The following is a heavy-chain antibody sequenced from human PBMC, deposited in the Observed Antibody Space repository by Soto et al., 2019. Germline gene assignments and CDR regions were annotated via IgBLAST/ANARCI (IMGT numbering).Heavy chain of an antibody. J-gene: IGHJ6*02. D-gene: IGHD6-19*01. CDR3: ARIAVAGTDYYYYGMDV. V-gene: IGHV6-1*01. Sequence: SQTLSLTCAISGDSVSSNSAAWNWIRQSPSRGLEWLGRTYYRSKWYNDYAVSVKSRITINPDTSKNQFSLQLNSVTPEDTAVYYCARIAVAGTDYYYYGMDVWGQGTPVTVYS. CDR1: GDSVSSNSAA. CDR2: TYYRSKWYN.